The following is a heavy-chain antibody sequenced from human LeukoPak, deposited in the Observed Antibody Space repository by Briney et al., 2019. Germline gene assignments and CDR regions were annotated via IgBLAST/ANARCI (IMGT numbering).Heavy chain of an antibody. J-gene: IGHJ4*02. CDR2: ISWNSGSI. Sequence: GGSLRLSCTASGFSFSNFDMGWVRQSPGKGLEWVSGISWNSGSIGYADSVKGRFAISRDNAKNSLYLQMNSLRAEDTALYYCAKGAVAGLGEDYFDYWGQGTLVTVSS. CDR3: AKGAVAGLGEDYFDY. CDR1: GFSFSNFD. V-gene: IGHV3-9*01. D-gene: IGHD6-19*01.